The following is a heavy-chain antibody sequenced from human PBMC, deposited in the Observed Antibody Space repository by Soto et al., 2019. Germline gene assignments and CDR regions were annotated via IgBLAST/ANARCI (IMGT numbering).Heavy chain of an antibody. CDR2: IYHSGST. CDR1: GGSISSGGYH. Sequence: SETLSLTCTVSGGSISSGGYHWSWIRQHPGKGLEWIGYIYHSGSTYYNPSLKSRVTISVDRSKNQFSLKLNSVTAADTAVYYCARSDGRYWGQGTLVTVSS. J-gene: IGHJ4*02. CDR3: ARSDGRY. V-gene: IGHV4-30-2*01.